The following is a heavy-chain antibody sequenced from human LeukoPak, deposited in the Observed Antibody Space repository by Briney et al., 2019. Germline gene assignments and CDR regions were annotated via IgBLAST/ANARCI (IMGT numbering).Heavy chain of an antibody. CDR2: ISSSGSTI. CDR1: GFTFSSYE. CDR3: ARGDYYDSSGYSPSYFDY. Sequence: GGSLRLSCAASGFTFSSYEMNWVRQAPGKGLEWVSYISSSGSTIYYADSVKGRSTISRDNAKNSLYLQMNSLRAEDTAVYYCARGDYYDSSGYSPSYFDYWGQGTLVTASS. V-gene: IGHV3-48*03. J-gene: IGHJ4*02. D-gene: IGHD3-22*01.